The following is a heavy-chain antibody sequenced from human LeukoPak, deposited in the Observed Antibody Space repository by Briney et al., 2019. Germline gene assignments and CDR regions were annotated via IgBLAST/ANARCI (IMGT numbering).Heavy chain of an antibody. Sequence: PSETLSLTCTVSGGSISGYSWNWIRQPAGKGLEWIGRIYTSGSTNYSPSLKSRVTMSLDTSKNQFSLRLNSVTAADTAVYYCARVPYSDYVWYFDLWGRGTLVSVSS. CDR1: GGSISGYS. J-gene: IGHJ2*01. CDR2: IYTSGST. V-gene: IGHV4-4*07. D-gene: IGHD5-12*01. CDR3: ARVPYSDYVWYFDL.